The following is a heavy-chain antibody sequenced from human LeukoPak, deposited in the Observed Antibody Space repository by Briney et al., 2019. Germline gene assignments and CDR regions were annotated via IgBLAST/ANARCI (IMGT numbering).Heavy chain of an antibody. J-gene: IGHJ4*02. Sequence: GGSLRLSCAASGFTFDDCAMHWVRQAPGKGLEWVSGISWNSGSIGYADSVKGRFTISRDNAKNSLYLQMNSLRAEDTALYYCAKDRRLRLRGDIFDYWGQGTLVTVSS. CDR1: GFTFDDCA. D-gene: IGHD5-12*01. CDR3: AKDRRLRLRGDIFDY. V-gene: IGHV3-9*01. CDR2: ISWNSGSI.